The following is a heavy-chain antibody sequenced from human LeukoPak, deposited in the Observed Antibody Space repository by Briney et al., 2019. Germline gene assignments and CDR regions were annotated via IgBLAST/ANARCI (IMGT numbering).Heavy chain of an antibody. CDR1: GFTFSSYE. D-gene: IGHD6-19*01. J-gene: IGHJ4*02. Sequence: PGGSLSLSCAAPGFTFSSYEVNWVRQAPGKGLEWVSKISSSGSAIYYADSVKGRFTISRDNAKSTLYLQMNSLRVEDTAVYYCPRGGSLGYWGQGTLVTVSS. CDR3: PRGGSLGY. CDR2: ISSSGSAI. V-gene: IGHV3-48*03.